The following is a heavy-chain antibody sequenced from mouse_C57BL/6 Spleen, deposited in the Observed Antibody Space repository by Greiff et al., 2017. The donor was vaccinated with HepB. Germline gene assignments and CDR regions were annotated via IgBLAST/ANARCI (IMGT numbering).Heavy chain of an antibody. CDR3: ASVTTEGWFAY. J-gene: IGHJ3*01. CDR2: ISYDGSN. CDR1: GYSITSGYY. Sequence: EVQLQQSGPGLVKPSQSLSLTCSVTGYSITSGYYWNWIRQFPGNKLEWMGYISYDGSNNYNPSLKNRISITRDTSKNQFFLKLKSVTTEDTATDDCASVTTEGWFAYWGQGTLVTVSA. V-gene: IGHV3-6*01. D-gene: IGHD1-1*01.